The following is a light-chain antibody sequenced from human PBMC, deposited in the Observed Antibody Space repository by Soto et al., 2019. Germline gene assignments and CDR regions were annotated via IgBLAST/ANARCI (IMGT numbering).Light chain of an antibody. CDR2: GAS. CDR1: QSVRSSY. V-gene: IGKV3-20*01. Sequence: EIVLTQSPGTLSLSPGERATLSCRASQSVRSSYLAWYQEKLGQAPRLLIYGASSRATGIPDRFSGSGSGTDFTLTISRLEPEDFAVYYCQQYGSSPYTFGQGTKLEIK. J-gene: IGKJ2*01. CDR3: QQYGSSPYT.